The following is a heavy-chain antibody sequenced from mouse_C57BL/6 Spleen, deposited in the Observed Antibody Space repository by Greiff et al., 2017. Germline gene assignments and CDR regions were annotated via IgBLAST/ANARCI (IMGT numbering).Heavy chain of an antibody. CDR1: GFSLTSYG. J-gene: IGHJ1*03. Sequence: VKLVESGPGLVQPSQSLSITCTVSGFSLTSYGVHWVRQSPGKGLEWLGVIWSGGSTDYNADFISRLSISKDNSNSQVFFKMTSLQADDTAIYYCARNCAYDYGGWYFDVWGTGTTVTVSS. CDR3: ARNCAYDYGGWYFDV. D-gene: IGHD2-4*01. V-gene: IGHV2-2*01. CDR2: IWSGGST.